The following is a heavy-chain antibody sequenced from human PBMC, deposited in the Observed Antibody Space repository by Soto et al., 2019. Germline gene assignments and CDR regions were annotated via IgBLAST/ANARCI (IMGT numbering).Heavy chain of an antibody. CDR3: ARGGVGYCSGGSCPTNWLDP. D-gene: IGHD2-15*01. Sequence: ASVKVSCKASGYTFTSYGISWVRQAPGQGLEWMGWISAYNGNTDYAQNLQGRVTMTTDTSTRTAYMELRSLRSDDTAVYYCARGGVGYCSGGSCPTNWLDPWGQGTLVTVSS. CDR1: GYTFTSYG. CDR2: ISAYNGNT. J-gene: IGHJ5*02. V-gene: IGHV1-18*01.